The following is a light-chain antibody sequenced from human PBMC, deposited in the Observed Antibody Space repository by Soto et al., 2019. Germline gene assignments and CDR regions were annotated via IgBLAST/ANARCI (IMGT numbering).Light chain of an antibody. CDR3: QQYYNWPLT. Sequence: EIVMTQSPDTLSVSPGERVTLSCRASQSISTTLAWYQQRPGQAPRLLIYGASTRAPGIPARFSGSGSGAEFTLSISSLQSEDFAVYYCQQYYNWPLTFGGGTKVDSK. V-gene: IGKV3-15*01. CDR2: GAS. CDR1: QSISTT. J-gene: IGKJ4*01.